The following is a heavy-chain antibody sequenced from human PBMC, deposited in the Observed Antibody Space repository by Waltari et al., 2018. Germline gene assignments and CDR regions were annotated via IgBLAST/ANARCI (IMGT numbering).Heavy chain of an antibody. Sequence: QVQLQESGPGLVTPSETLSLTCTVSGGSISDSYLTWIRQPPGKGPEWSGDIYTSGSSIYNPSLKNRVTILLDTSQNQFSLHLNSVTAADTAVYYCAREGNLLGQSSYYYHMDVWGKGTTVTVSS. CDR2: IYTSGSS. J-gene: IGHJ6*03. CDR3: AREGNLLGQSSYYYHMDV. CDR1: GGSISDSY. D-gene: IGHD1-7*01. V-gene: IGHV4-4*09.